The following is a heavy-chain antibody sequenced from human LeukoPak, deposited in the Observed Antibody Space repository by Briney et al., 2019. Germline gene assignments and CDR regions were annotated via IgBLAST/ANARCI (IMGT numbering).Heavy chain of an antibody. J-gene: IGHJ4*02. Sequence: GGSLRLSCAASGSTFSTSWMSWVRQVPGKGLEWVANIKKDGSETYYVDSVKGRFTISRDNAKNSLYLQMNSLRAEDTAMYYCAGGRYSGTTYYFDYWGQGTLVTVSS. D-gene: IGHD5-12*01. V-gene: IGHV3-7*03. CDR2: IKKDGSET. CDR1: GSTFSTSW. CDR3: AGGRYSGTTYYFDY.